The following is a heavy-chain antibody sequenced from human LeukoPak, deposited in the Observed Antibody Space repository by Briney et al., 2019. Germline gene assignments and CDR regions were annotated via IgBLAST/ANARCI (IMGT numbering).Heavy chain of an antibody. D-gene: IGHD2-2*01. CDR2: IYTSGST. V-gene: IGHV4-4*07. CDR1: GGSISSYY. CDR3: ASGRLIVVVPAAITY. J-gene: IGHJ4*02. Sequence: SETLSLTCTVSGGSISSYYWSWIRQPAGKGLEWIGRIYTSGSTNYNPSLKSRVTMSVDTSKNQFSLKLSSVTAADTAVYYCASGRLIVVVPAAITYWGQGTLVTVSS.